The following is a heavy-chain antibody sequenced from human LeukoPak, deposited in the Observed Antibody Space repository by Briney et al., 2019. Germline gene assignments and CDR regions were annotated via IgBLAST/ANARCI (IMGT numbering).Heavy chain of an antibody. CDR1: VFTFSSYC. D-gene: IGHD1-1*01. J-gene: IGHJ4*02. V-gene: IGHV3-30*18. Sequence: PGGSLRLSCAAPVFTFSSYCMHWVRQAPGKGLEWVAVISYDGSNKYYADSVKGRFTISRDNSKNTLYLQMNSLRAEDTAVYYCAKLTTGTTPIDYWGQGTLVTVSS. CDR2: ISYDGSNK. CDR3: AKLTTGTTPIDY.